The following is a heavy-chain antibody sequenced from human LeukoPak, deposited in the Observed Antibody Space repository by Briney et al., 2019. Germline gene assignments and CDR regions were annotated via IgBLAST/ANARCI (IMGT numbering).Heavy chain of an antibody. CDR3: ARRGGSWDRNWFDP. D-gene: IGHD6-13*01. V-gene: IGHV4-4*07. CDR2: INTSGTT. CDR1: GGSISSHS. J-gene: IGHJ5*02. Sequence: SETLSLTCTVFGGSISSHSWSWIRQPAGKGLEWIGRINTSGTTRYNPSLKSRVTISLDTSKNQFSLRLNSVTAADTAVYYCARRGGSWDRNWFDPWGQGALVTVSS.